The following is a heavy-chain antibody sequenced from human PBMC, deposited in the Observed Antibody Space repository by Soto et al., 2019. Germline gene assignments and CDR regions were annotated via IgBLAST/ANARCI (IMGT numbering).Heavy chain of an antibody. CDR1: GYSFTSHD. Sequence: QVQLVQSGAEVKKPGASVKVSCKASGYSFTSHDINWVRQATGQGLEWMGWMNPNSGNTGYAQKFQGRVTMTRNTSISTAYMELSSLRSEDTAVYYCARVSMGSSSEDFQHWGQGTLVTVSS. J-gene: IGHJ1*01. V-gene: IGHV1-8*01. CDR2: MNPNSGNT. CDR3: ARVSMGSSSEDFQH. D-gene: IGHD6-6*01.